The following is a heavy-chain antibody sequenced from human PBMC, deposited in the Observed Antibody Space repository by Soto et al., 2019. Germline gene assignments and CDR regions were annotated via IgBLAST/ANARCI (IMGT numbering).Heavy chain of an antibody. J-gene: IGHJ4*02. CDR2: VDRTGST. CDR3: ARARATIAAAAIFDC. CDR1: GGSISTSNW. D-gene: IGHD2-15*01. Sequence: QVQLQESGPGLVKPSGTLSLTCAVSGGSISTSNWWSWVRQPPGKGLEWIGEVDRTGSTNYNPSLERRLTISVDQSENQAALKRTSVPAADTAVYYCARARATIAAAAIFDCWGQGTLVTVSS. V-gene: IGHV4-4*02.